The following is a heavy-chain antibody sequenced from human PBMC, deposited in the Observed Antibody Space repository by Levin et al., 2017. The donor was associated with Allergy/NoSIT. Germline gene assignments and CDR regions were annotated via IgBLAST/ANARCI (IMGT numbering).Heavy chain of an antibody. CDR3: AACRGKAVAATWHSHDFDI. V-gene: IGHV3-48*03. J-gene: IGHJ3*02. CDR1: GFTSSSYE. Sequence: GGSLRLSCAASGFTSSSYEMNWVRQVPGQGLEWVTYIISSGSAIYYADSVKGRFTISRDNAKNSLYLQMNSLRAEETAVYYCAACRGKAVAATWHSHDFDIWGQGTVVTVSS. CDR2: IISSGSAI. D-gene: IGHD6-19*01.